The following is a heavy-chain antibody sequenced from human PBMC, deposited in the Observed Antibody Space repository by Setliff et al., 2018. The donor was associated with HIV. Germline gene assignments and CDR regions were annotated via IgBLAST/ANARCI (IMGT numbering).Heavy chain of an antibody. CDR1: GVSITSYF. Sequence: KTSETLSLTCTVSGVSITSYFWSWIRQPPGKGLEYIGHIYYSGGTSGTTNYNPPLKNRVTISLDTPKKHFSLNLKSVTAPDTAVYYCALTGHRLLRGYMDVWGKGTTVTVSS. J-gene: IGHJ6*03. CDR2: IYYSGGTSGTT. CDR3: ALTGHRLLRGYMDV. V-gene: IGHV4-59*12. D-gene: IGHD2-15*01.